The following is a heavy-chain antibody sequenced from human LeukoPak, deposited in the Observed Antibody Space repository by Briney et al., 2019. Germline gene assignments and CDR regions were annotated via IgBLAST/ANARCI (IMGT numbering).Heavy chain of an antibody. J-gene: IGHJ4*02. D-gene: IGHD2-15*01. CDR2: IRQDGGEI. CDR1: GFTFSNYW. V-gene: IGHV3-7*04. Sequence: PGGSLRLSCAASGFTFSNYWMSWVRQAPGKGLEWVANIRQDGGEIFCVDSVKGRFTISRDNAKNSLFLQMNSLRVEDTAVYYCARAPGYCSGGSCFPWDYWGQGTLATVSS. CDR3: ARAPGYCSGGSCFPWDY.